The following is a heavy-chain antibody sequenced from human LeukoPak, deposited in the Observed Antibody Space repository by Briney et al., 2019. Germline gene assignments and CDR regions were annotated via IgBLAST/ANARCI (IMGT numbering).Heavy chain of an antibody. Sequence: PGGSLRLSCAASGFTFDDYAMHWVRQAPGEGLEWVSHISWNSGSIGHADSVKGRFTISRDNAKNSLYLQMNSLRAEDTALYYCAKGYCGADCSFDYWGQGTLVTVSS. CDR2: ISWNSGSI. J-gene: IGHJ4*02. V-gene: IGHV3-9*01. D-gene: IGHD2-21*02. CDR3: AKGYCGADCSFDY. CDR1: GFTFDDYA.